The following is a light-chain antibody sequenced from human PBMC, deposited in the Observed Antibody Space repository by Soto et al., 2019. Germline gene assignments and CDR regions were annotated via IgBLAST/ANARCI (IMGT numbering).Light chain of an antibody. CDR3: QQYDSFSKT. CDR1: QSIRSW. J-gene: IGKJ1*01. Sequence: DIQMTQSPSTLSASVGDRVTITCRASQSIRSWLAWYQQKPGKAPQLLIYDASNLESGVPSRFSGSGSGTEFTLTISSLQPDDFPTYYCQQYDSFSKTFGRGTKVEVK. CDR2: DAS. V-gene: IGKV1-5*01.